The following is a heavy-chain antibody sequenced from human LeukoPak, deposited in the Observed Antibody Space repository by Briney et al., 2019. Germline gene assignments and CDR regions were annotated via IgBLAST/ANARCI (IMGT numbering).Heavy chain of an antibody. Sequence: GGSLRLSCTTSGFTFSSYAMSWVRQAPGKGLEWVSAISGSGGSTYYADSVRGRFTISRDNSKNTLYLQMNSLRAEDTAVYYCAKGHDFWSGYYDYWGQGTLVTVSS. CDR1: GFTFSSYA. CDR3: AKGHDFWSGYYDY. V-gene: IGHV3-23*01. J-gene: IGHJ4*02. D-gene: IGHD3-3*01. CDR2: ISGSGGST.